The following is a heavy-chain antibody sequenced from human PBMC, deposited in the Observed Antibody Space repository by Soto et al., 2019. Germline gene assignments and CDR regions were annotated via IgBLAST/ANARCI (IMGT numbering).Heavy chain of an antibody. CDR2: IYYSGST. D-gene: IGHD6-13*01. CDR3: ASENGRTTGGGQQLGHDY. Sequence: SETLSLTCTVSGGSISSSSYYWGWIRQPPGKGLEWIGSIYYSGSTYYNPSLKSRVTISVDTSKNQFSLKLSSVTAADTAVYYCASENGRTTGGGQQLGHDYWGQGTLVTVSS. V-gene: IGHV4-39*07. CDR1: GGSISSSSYY. J-gene: IGHJ4*02.